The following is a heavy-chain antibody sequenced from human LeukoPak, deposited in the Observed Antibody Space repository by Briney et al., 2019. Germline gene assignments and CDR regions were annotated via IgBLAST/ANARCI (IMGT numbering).Heavy chain of an antibody. CDR1: GFTVSSNY. V-gene: IGHV3-66*01. D-gene: IGHD6-25*01. CDR2: IYSGGNT. Sequence: GGSLRLSCAASGFTVSSNYMSWVRQAPGKGLEWVSVIYSGGNTYYADSVKGRFTISRDNSKNTLYLQMNSLRAEDTAVYYCAKSPSIAATPYYFDYWGQGTLVTVSS. J-gene: IGHJ4*02. CDR3: AKSPSIAATPYYFDY.